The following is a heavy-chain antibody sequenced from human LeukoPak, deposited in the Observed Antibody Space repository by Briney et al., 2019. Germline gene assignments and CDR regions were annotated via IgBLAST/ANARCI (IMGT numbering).Heavy chain of an antibody. D-gene: IGHD6-25*01. Sequence: PSETLSLTCGVNGGSFSGYYWNWIRQTPGKGLEWIGEINHSGSTNYNPSLKRRVTISVDTSQKQFSLRLTSVTAADTAVYYCARDGGYSSALRQDAFDIWGQGTMVTVSS. CDR2: INHSGST. J-gene: IGHJ3*02. V-gene: IGHV4-34*01. CDR1: GGSFSGYY. CDR3: ARDGGYSSALRQDAFDI.